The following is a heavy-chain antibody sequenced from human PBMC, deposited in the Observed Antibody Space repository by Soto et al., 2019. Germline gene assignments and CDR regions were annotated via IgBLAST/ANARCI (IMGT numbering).Heavy chain of an antibody. D-gene: IGHD1-26*01. Sequence: GGSLRLSCAASGFSFSNYWMHWVRQAPGKGLVWVSRINSDGSSTSYADSVKGRFTISRDNAKNTLYLQMNSLRAEDTAVYYCASLVTKWELFDYWGQGSLVTVSS. CDR1: GFSFSNYW. CDR2: INSDGSST. V-gene: IGHV3-74*01. J-gene: IGHJ4*02. CDR3: ASLVTKWELFDY.